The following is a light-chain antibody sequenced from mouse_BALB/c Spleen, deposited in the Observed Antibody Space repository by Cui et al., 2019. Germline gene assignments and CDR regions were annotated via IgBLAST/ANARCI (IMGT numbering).Light chain of an antibody. CDR3: HQRSSYHT. CDR2: DTS. V-gene: IGKV4-70*01. CDR1: SSISC. Sequence: QIVLTQSPAIMSASPGEKVTMTCTASSSISCMPWYQQKPGTSPKRWIYDTSKLASGVPARFSGSGFGTSYSLTISSMEAEDAATYYGHQRSSYHTFGGGTKLEIK. J-gene: IGKJ2*01.